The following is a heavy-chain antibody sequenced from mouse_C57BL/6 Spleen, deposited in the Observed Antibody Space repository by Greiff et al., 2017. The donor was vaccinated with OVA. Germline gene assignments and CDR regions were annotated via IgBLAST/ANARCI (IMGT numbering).Heavy chain of an antibody. V-gene: IGHV1-80*01. Sequence: VMLVESGAELVKPGASVKISCKASGYAFSSYWMNWVKQRPGKGLEWIGQIYPGDGDTNYNGKFKGKATLTADKSSSTAYMQLSSLTSEDSAVYFCARASPLLKDYWGQGTSVTVSS. CDR3: ARASPLLKDY. CDR2: IYPGDGDT. CDR1: GYAFSSYW. D-gene: IGHD6-1*01. J-gene: IGHJ4*01.